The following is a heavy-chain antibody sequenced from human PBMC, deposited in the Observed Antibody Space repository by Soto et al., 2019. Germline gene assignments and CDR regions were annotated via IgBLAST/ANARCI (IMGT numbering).Heavy chain of an antibody. V-gene: IGHV1-69*01. J-gene: IGHJ4*02. CDR2: IIPIFGTA. CDR3: ARLTAAAGTR. D-gene: IGHD6-13*01. CDR1: GFTFSSYA. Sequence: QVQLVESGGGVVQPGRSLRLSCAASGFTFSSYAISWVRQAPGQGLEWMGGIIPIFGTANYAQKFQGRVTITADESTSTAYMELSSLRSEDTAVYYCARLTAAAGTRWGQGTLVTVSS.